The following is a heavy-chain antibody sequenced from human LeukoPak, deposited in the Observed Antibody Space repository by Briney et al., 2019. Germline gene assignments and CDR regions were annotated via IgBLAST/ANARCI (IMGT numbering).Heavy chain of an antibody. Sequence: PSETLSLTCTVSGDSVSSNTCYWGWIRQPPGKGLGWIGSIYYSGNTYYNPSLKSRVTISVDTSKNQFSLRLSSVTAADTAVYYCARALSRYYYDSSGYAEPGAFDIWGQGTMVTVSS. CDR3: ARALSRYYYDSSGYAEPGAFDI. V-gene: IGHV4-39*07. J-gene: IGHJ3*02. CDR1: GDSVSSNTCY. CDR2: IYYSGNT. D-gene: IGHD3-22*01.